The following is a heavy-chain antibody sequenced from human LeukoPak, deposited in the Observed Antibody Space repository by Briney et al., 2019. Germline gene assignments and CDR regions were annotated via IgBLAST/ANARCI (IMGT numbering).Heavy chain of an antibody. Sequence: GGSLRLSCAASGFTFSSYGMHWVRQAPGQGLEWVSTITPSGANTYYADSEKGGFTVSRDNPKNTLHLQMNSLRAEDTAVYYCAKDRPLHYGGSNSMIDYWGQGTLVTVSS. CDR2: ITPSGANT. J-gene: IGHJ4*02. CDR1: GFTFSSYG. CDR3: AKDRPLHYGGSNSMIDY. V-gene: IGHV3-23*01. D-gene: IGHD4-23*01.